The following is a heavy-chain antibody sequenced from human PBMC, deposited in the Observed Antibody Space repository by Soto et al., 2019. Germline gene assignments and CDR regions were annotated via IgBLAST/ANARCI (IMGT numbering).Heavy chain of an antibody. CDR2: VYLSGVT. D-gene: IGHD6-6*01. Sequence: PSETLSLTCAVSGYSISSGYYWGWIRQSPGKGLEWIGSVYLSGVTYFNPSLKSRVTISVDTSKNQFSLKLNSMTVADTAVYYCARDDRDSTSPTFDYWGQGVLVTVSS. CDR3: ARDDRDSTSPTFDY. CDR1: GYSISSGYY. V-gene: IGHV4-38-2*02. J-gene: IGHJ4*02.